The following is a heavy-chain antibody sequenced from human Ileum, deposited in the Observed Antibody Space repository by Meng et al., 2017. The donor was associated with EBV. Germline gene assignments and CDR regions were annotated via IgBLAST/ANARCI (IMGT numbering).Heavy chain of an antibody. V-gene: IGHV1-3*01. CDR2: INAGNGNT. CDR3: ARAGYDSSGYYPHPFDY. CDR1: GYTLTSYA. D-gene: IGHD3-22*01. Sequence: QVQLVQSGAEVKKPGASVKVSCKASGYTLTSYAMHWVRQAPGQRLEGMGWINAGNGNTKYSQRFQGRVTITRDTSASTAYMELSSLRSEDTTVYYYARAGYDSSGYYPHPFDYGGQGTRVTVDS. J-gene: IGHJ4*02.